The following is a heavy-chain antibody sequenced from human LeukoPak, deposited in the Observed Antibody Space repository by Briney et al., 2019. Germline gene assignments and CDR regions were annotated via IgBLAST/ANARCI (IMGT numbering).Heavy chain of an antibody. CDR1: GGSISSYY. CDR2: IYYSGST. D-gene: IGHD3-10*01. Sequence: PSETLSLTCTVSGGSISSYYWSWIRQPPGKGLEWIGYIYYSGSTNYNPSLKSRVTISVDTSKNQFSLKLSSVTAADTAVYYCARGRGPWALFGIWGQGTMVTVSS. CDR3: ARGRGPWALFGI. V-gene: IGHV4-59*01. J-gene: IGHJ3*02.